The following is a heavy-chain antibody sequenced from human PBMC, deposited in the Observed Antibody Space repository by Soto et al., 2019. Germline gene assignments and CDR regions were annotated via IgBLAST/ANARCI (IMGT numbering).Heavy chain of an antibody. CDR1: GFTFSSYA. CDR3: AKDVPWDHGRQRATTVNYFDY. CDR2: ISGSGGST. J-gene: IGHJ4*02. V-gene: IGHV3-23*01. Sequence: GGSLRLSCAASGFTFSSYAMSWVRQAPGKGLEWVSAISGSGGSTYYADSVKGRFTISRDNSKNTLYLQMNSLRAEDTAVYYCAKDVPWDHGRQRATTVNYFDYWGQGTLVTVSS. D-gene: IGHD4-17*01.